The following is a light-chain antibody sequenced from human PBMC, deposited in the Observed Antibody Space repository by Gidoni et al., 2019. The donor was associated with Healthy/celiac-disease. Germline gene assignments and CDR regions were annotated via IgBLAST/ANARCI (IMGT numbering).Light chain of an antibody. CDR3: QQRSNWPPLYT. CDR2: DTS. V-gene: IGKV3-11*01. J-gene: IGKJ2*01. Sequence: EIVFPPSPATLSLSPGARATLSFRASQCVSTYLAGYQQNPGQPPRLLIYDTSNRATGIPARFSGSGSGTDFTLTISSLEPEDFAVYYCQQRSNWPPLYTFXXXTKLEIK. CDR1: QCVSTY.